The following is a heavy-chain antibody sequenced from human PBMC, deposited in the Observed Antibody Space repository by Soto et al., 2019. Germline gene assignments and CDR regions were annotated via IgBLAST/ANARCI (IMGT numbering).Heavy chain of an antibody. CDR3: AKGDGGYFDH. CDR1: GFTLSVYA. Sequence: GGSLRLSCVASGFTLSVYAMGWVRLAPGKGPEWVSSIGISGRATCYADAVKGRFTISRDDSKNAVYLQMNSLRGEDTAVYFCAKGDGGYFDHWGQGSLVTSPQ. D-gene: IGHD3-16*01. J-gene: IGHJ4*02. CDR2: IGISGRAT. V-gene: IGHV3-23*01.